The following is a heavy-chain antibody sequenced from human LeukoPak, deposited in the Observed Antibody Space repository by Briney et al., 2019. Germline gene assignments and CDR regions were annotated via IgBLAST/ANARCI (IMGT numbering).Heavy chain of an antibody. CDR1: GYTFTGYY. CDR2: INPNSGGT. Sequence: ASVKVSCKASGYTFTGYYMHWVRQAPGQGLEWMGWINPNSGGTNYAQKFQGRVTMTRDTSISTAYMELRSLRSDDTAVYYCARDRGPRLQYCTNGVCYTEDYFDYWGQGTLVTVSS. J-gene: IGHJ4*02. CDR3: ARDRGPRLQYCTNGVCYTEDYFDY. V-gene: IGHV1-2*02. D-gene: IGHD2-8*01.